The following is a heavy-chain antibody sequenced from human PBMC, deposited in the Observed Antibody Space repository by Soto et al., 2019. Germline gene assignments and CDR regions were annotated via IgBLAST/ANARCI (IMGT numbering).Heavy chain of an antibody. CDR1: GFTFSSYW. Sequence: GGSLRLSCAASGFTFSSYWMHWVRQAPGKGLVWVSRINSDGSSTSYADSVKGRFTISRDNAKNTLYLQMNSLRAEDTAVYYCAMDFWSGYYAPDYYYYGMDVWGQGTTVTVS. V-gene: IGHV3-74*01. CDR2: INSDGSST. D-gene: IGHD3-3*01. J-gene: IGHJ6*02. CDR3: AMDFWSGYYAPDYYYYGMDV.